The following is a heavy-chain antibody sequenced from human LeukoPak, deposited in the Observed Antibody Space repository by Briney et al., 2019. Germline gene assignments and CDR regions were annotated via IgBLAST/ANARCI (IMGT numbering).Heavy chain of an antibody. CDR1: GGTFSSYA. D-gene: IGHD3-10*01. V-gene: IGHV1-69*13. CDR3: ARAHYYGSGSYYPGYFDY. J-gene: IGHJ4*02. CDR2: IIPIFGTA. Sequence: GASVKVSCKASGGTFSSYAISWVRQAPGQGLEWMGGIIPIFGTANYAQKFQGRVTITADESTSTAYMELSSLRSEDTAVYYCARAHYYGSGSYYPGYFDYWGQGTLVTVSS.